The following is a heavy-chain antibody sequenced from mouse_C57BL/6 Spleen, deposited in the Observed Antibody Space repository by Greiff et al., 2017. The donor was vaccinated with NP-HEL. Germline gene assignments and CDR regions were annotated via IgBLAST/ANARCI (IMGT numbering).Heavy chain of an antibody. Sequence: EVQLVESGPGLVKPSQSLSLTCSVTGYSITSGYYWNWIRQLPGNKLEWMGYISYDGSNNYNQTLKKRISITRDTSKNQFFLKLNSVATEDTATYYCARDWDYPTSFAYWGQGTLVTVSA. D-gene: IGHD2-4*01. V-gene: IGHV3-6*01. CDR3: ARDWDYPTSFAY. CDR2: ISYDGSN. J-gene: IGHJ3*01. CDR1: GYSITSGYY.